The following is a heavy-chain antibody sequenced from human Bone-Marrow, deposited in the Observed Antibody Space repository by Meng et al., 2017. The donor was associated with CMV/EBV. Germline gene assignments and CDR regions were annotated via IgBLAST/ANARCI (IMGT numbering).Heavy chain of an antibody. CDR1: GGSFSGYY. V-gene: IGHV4-34*01. Sequence: SETLSLTCAVSGGSFSGYYWSWIRQSPGRGLEWIGEINHSGSTNYNPSLMSRVTISVAASKNEFSLKLSSVTAADTAVHFCARSPTFRNWKNFFDYWGQGILVTVSS. CDR3: ARSPTFRNWKNFFDY. CDR2: INHSGST. D-gene: IGHD1/OR15-1a*01. J-gene: IGHJ4*02.